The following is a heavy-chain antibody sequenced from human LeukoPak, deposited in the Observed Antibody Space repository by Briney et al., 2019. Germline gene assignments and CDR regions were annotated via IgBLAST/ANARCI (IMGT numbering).Heavy chain of an antibody. CDR3: TRRGSGSYLVDY. Sequence: GGSLKLSCAASGFTFSGSAMHWVRQASGKGLDWVGRIRSKANSYATAYAASVKGRFTISRDDSKNTAYLQMNSLKTEDTAVYYCTRRGSGSYLVDYWGQGTLVTVSS. J-gene: IGHJ4*02. CDR1: GFTFSGSA. D-gene: IGHD1-26*01. V-gene: IGHV3-73*01. CDR2: IRSKANSYAT.